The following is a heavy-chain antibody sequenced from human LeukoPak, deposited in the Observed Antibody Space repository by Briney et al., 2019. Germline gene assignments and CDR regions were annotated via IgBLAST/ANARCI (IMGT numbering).Heavy chain of an antibody. V-gene: IGHV1-18*01. CDR3: ARDRHFVAFDI. Sequence: ASVKVSCKASGYTFTSYSISWVRQAPRQGLEWMGWISAYNGNTIYAQKVKGRVTMTTDTSTSTAYMELRSLKSDDTAVYYCARDRHFVAFDIWGQGTMVTVSS. J-gene: IGHJ3*02. CDR1: GYTFTSYS. CDR2: ISAYNGNT.